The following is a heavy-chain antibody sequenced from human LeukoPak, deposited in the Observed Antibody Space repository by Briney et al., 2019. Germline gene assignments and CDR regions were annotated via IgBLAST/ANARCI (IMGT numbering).Heavy chain of an antibody. J-gene: IGHJ4*02. V-gene: IGHV4-4*07. CDR2: VSTSGIT. Sequence: PSETLSLTCTVSGASISTYYWTWIRQPAGKGLEWIGLVSTSGITNYNPSLKSRVIMSVDTSKNQFSLNLTSVTAADTAVYYCARATYDSSDYFYPYCDYWGQGTLVTVSS. D-gene: IGHD3-22*01. CDR1: GASISTYY. CDR3: ARATYDSSDYFYPYCDY.